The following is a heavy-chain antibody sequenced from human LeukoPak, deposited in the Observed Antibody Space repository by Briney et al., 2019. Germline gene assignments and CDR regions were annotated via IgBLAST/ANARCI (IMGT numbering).Heavy chain of an antibody. CDR3: AKDGDYGSGSYYYGMDV. Sequence: GGSLRLSCAASGFTFSSYGMHWVRQAPGKGLEWVAGISYDGSNKYYADSVKGRFTISRDNSKNTLYLQMNSLRAEDTAVYYCAKDGDYGSGSYYYGMDVWGKGTTVTVSS. CDR1: GFTFSSYG. D-gene: IGHD3-10*01. V-gene: IGHV3-30*18. CDR2: ISYDGSNK. J-gene: IGHJ6*04.